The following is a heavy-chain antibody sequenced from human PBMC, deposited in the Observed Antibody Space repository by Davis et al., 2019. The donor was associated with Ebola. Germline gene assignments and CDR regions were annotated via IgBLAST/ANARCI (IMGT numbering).Heavy chain of an antibody. Sequence: AAVQITCKASGYTFPKYCMRRLCQAPAQGLEWMGWISAYNGNTNYAQKLQGRVTMTTDTSTSTAYMERRSLRSDDTAVYYCARGAFGGPLIWGQGTLVTVSS. D-gene: IGHD3-16*01. CDR2: ISAYNGNT. J-gene: IGHJ4*02. CDR1: GYTFPKYC. V-gene: IGHV1-18*01. CDR3: ARGAFGGPLI.